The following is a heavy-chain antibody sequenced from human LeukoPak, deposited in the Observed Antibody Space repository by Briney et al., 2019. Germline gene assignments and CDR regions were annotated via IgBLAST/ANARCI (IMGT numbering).Heavy chain of an antibody. V-gene: IGHV1-8*02. J-gene: IGHJ3*02. D-gene: IGHD1/OR15-1a*01. CDR1: GYTFTSYY. CDR2: VNPNSGST. Sequence: ASVKVSCKASGYTFTSYYMHWVRQATGQGLEWMGWVNPNSGSTGYAQKFQGRVTMTRDTSISTAYMELSSLRSEDTAMYYCVRNKDGFTIWGQGTMVTVSS. CDR3: VRNKDGFTI.